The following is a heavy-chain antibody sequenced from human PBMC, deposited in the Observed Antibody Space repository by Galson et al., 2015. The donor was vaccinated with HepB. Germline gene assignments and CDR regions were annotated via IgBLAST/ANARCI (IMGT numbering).Heavy chain of an antibody. D-gene: IGHD3-22*01. CDR3: ARLLRDSSAYYNHDY. CDR2: SRNKANSYST. V-gene: IGHV3-72*01. J-gene: IGHJ4*02. Sequence: SLRLSCAVSGFTFSDHYMDWVRQAPGKGLEWVGRSRNKANSYSTEHAASVKGRFTISRDDSQNSLYLQMNSLKTEDTAVYYCARLLRDSSAYYNHDYWGQGTLVTVSS. CDR1: GFTFSDHY.